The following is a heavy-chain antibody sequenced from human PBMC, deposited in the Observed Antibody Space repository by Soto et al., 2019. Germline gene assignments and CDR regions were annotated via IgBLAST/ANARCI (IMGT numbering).Heavy chain of an antibody. CDR3: ARETYGDYVGYFDP. CDR1: GGSLSGYY. J-gene: IGHJ5*02. Sequence: SETLSLTCTVSGGSLSGYYWSWIRQSPGKGLEWIACIFYSGNTYHNPALQSRVTISVDTSKNQFSLRPSSVTAADTAVYYCARETYGDYVGYFDPWGQGIQVTVSS. CDR2: IFYSGNT. D-gene: IGHD4-17*01. V-gene: IGHV4-59*08.